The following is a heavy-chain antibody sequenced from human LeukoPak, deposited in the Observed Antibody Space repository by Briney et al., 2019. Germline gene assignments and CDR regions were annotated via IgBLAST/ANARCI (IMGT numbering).Heavy chain of an antibody. J-gene: IGHJ4*02. CDR2: FDPEDGET. V-gene: IGHV1-24*01. Sequence: ASVKVSCKVSGYTLTELSMHWVRQAPGKGLEWMGGFDPEDGETIYAQKFQGRVTMTEDTSTDTAYMELSSLRSEDTAVYYCATVYTASASYYFDYWGQGTLVTVSS. D-gene: IGHD5-18*01. CDR1: GYTLTELS. CDR3: ATVYTASASYYFDY.